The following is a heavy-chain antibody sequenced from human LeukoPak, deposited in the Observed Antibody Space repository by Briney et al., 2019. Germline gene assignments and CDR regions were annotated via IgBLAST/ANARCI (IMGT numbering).Heavy chain of an antibody. CDR1: GFTFSRYA. Sequence: PGGSLRLSCAASGFTFSRYAMSWVRQAPGKGLEWVSAFTGSSGRTYYADSVEGRFTISRDNSKNTLSLQMNSLRAEDTAVYYCAKRGHYDSSNSYAPFDHWGQGTLVTVSS. CDR2: FTGSSGRT. CDR3: AKRGHYDSSNSYAPFDH. J-gene: IGHJ4*02. D-gene: IGHD3-22*01. V-gene: IGHV3-23*01.